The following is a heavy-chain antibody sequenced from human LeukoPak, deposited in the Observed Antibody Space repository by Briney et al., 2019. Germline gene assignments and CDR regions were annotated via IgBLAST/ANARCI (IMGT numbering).Heavy chain of an antibody. CDR3: AGHCYDSSGYFLHYYYYMDV. CDR2: IYYSGST. CDR1: GGSISSYY. J-gene: IGHJ6*03. V-gene: IGHV4-59*01. Sequence: SETLSLTCTVSGGSISSYYWSWIRQPPGKGLEWIGYIYYSGSTNYNPSLKSRVTISVDTSKNQFSLKLSPVTAADTAVYYCAGHCYDSSGYFLHYYYYMDVWGKGTTVTVSS. D-gene: IGHD3-22*01.